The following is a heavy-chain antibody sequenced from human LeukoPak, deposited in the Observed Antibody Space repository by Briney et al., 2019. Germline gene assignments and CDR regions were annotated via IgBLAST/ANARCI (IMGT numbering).Heavy chain of an antibody. CDR2: ISYDGSNK. D-gene: IGHD5-18*01. CDR1: GFTFSSYG. J-gene: IGHJ3*02. CDR3: ARDSGDGYDAFDI. V-gene: IGHV3-30*03. Sequence: GGSLRLSCAASGFTFSSYGMHWVRQAPGKGLEWVAVISYDGSNKYYADSVKGRFTISRDNAKNSLYLQMNSLRAEDTAVYYCARDSGDGYDAFDIWGQGTMVTVSS.